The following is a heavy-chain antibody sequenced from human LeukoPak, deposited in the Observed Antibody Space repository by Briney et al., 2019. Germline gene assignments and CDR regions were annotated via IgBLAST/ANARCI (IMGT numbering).Heavy chain of an antibody. V-gene: IGHV4-61*01. CDR3: ATRLYMVRGFDP. Sequence: SETLSLTCTVSGGSISSSTYYWSWIRQPPGKRLEWIGYIYCSGSTNYNPSLKSRVTISVDTSKNQFSLKLSSVTAADTAVYYCATRLYMVRGFDPWGQGTLVTVSS. CDR1: GGSISSSTYY. J-gene: IGHJ5*02. D-gene: IGHD3-10*01. CDR2: IYCSGST.